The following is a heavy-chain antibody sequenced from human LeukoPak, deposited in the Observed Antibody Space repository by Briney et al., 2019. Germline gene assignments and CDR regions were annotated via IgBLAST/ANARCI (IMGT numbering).Heavy chain of an antibody. CDR2: INSDGTTT. J-gene: IGHJ6*02. V-gene: IGHV3-74*01. CDR3: ARGNYYAMDV. CDR1: GFTFSSYW. Sequence: EGSLRLSCAASGFTFSSYWMHWVRQAPGKGLVWVSRINSDGTTTNYADSVKGRFTISRDNAKNTLFLQMNSLRAEDTAVYYCARGNYYAMDVWGQGTTVTVSS.